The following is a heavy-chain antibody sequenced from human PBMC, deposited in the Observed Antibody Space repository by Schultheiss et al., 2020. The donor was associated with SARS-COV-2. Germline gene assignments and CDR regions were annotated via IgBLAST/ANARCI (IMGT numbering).Heavy chain of an antibody. CDR1: GYSISSGYY. CDR2: VTHSGST. Sequence: SQTLSLTCAVSGYSISSGYYWGWIRQPPGKGLEYIGEVTHSGSTDYNPSLKSRVTISVDTSKNQFSLKLSSVTAADTAVYYCARDSNTFGGVSDAFDIWGQGTMVTVSS. CDR3: ARDSNTFGGVSDAFDI. D-gene: IGHD3-16*01. V-gene: IGHV4-38-2*02. J-gene: IGHJ3*02.